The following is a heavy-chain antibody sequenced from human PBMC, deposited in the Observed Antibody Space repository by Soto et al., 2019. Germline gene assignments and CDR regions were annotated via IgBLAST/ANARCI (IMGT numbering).Heavy chain of an antibody. J-gene: IGHJ5*02. CDR2: IYYHGNTK. Sequence: QVQLVESGGGVVQPGGSLTLSCEASGFTFTTYGFHWVRQAPGKGLEWVAVIYYHGNTKYYADSVKGRFTISRDNSRSTLDLEMNGMRAEDTAVYYCARGGCHGGAGLVDPWGQGNLVTVSS. V-gene: IGHV3-33*01. CDR1: GFTFTTYG. D-gene: IGHD2-15*01. CDR3: ARGGCHGGAGLVDP.